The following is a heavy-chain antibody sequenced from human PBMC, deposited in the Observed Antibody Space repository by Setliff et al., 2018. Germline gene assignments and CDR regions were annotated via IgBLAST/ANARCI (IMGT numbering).Heavy chain of an antibody. CDR2: IKQDGSEQ. D-gene: IGHD5-12*01. V-gene: IGHV3-7*01. Sequence: GGSLRLSCAASGFTFDDYGMSWVRQAPGKGLEWVANIKQDGSEQYYVDSVKGRFTISRDNANNSLYLHMNSLRAEDTAVYYCTRARDIAPTYYYMDVWGKGTTVTVSS. J-gene: IGHJ6*03. CDR1: GFTFDDYG. CDR3: TRARDIAPTYYYMDV.